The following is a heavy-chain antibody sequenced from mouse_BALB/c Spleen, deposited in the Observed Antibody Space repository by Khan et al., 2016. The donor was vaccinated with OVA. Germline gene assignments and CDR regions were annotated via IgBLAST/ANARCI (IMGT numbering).Heavy chain of an antibody. D-gene: IGHD4-1*01. J-gene: IGHJ3*01. CDR1: GFTFSSYS. CDR2: ISSGGDYT. V-gene: IGHV5-6*01. CDR3: GSHETGAFAY. Sequence: EVQLVESGGDLVKPGGSLKLSCAASGFTFSSYSMSWVRQTPDKRLEWVATISSGGDYTYYPDNVKRRFTISRDNANNTLYLQMSSLKSEDTAMYDCGSHETGAFAYWGQGTLVTGSA.